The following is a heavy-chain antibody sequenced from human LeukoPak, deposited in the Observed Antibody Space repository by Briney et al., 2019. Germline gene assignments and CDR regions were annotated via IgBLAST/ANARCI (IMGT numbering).Heavy chain of an antibody. J-gene: IGHJ6*02. CDR3: ARSGPPLYYYYGMDV. CDR1: GGSINNYY. Sequence: PSETLSLTCTVSGGSINNYYWSWIRQPAGKGLEWIGRIYTRGSTNYNPSLKSRVTMSVDTSKNQFSLKLSSVTAADTAVYYCARSGPPLYYYYGMDVWGQGTTVTVSS. V-gene: IGHV4-4*07. CDR2: IYTRGST. D-gene: IGHD3-10*01.